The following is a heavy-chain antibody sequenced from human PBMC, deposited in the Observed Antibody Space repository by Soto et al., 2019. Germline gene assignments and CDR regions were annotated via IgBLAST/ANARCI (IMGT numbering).Heavy chain of an antibody. CDR1: GGTFTDLG. CDR2: IIPIFGTP. D-gene: IGHD3-22*01. CDR3: ARGWDHYDSSGLLTWFDP. J-gene: IGHJ5*02. Sequence: VKVSCKASGGTFTDLGLHWVRQAPGQGLEWMGGIIPIFGTPNYAQKFQGRVIITADEFTSTAHMELSSLRSEDTAVYYCARGWDHYDSSGLLTWFDPWGQGTLVTVS. V-gene: IGHV1-69*01.